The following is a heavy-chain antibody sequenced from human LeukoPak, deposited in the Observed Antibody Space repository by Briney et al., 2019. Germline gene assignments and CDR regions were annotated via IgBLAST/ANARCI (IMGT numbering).Heavy chain of an antibody. D-gene: IGHD4-23*01. CDR2: IYPGDSDT. CDR3: LRREGNSHYDY. J-gene: IGHJ4*02. Sequence: GESLKISCKGFGYNFSTYWIVWVRQLPGKGLEWMGVIYPGDSDTIYPPTFQGQVTIAADKSTSTAQLQWSSLKASDTAIYYCLRREGNSHYDYWGQGTLVTVSS. CDR1: GYNFSTYW. V-gene: IGHV5-51*01.